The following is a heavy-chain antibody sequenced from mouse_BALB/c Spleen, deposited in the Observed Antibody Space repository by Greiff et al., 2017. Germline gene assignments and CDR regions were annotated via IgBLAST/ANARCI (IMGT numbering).Heavy chain of an antibody. CDR2: ISDGGSYT. CDR1: GFTFSDYY. V-gene: IGHV5-4*02. CDR3: ARDQGGNSFAY. J-gene: IGHJ3*01. Sequence: EVKLMESGGGLVKPGGSLKLSCAASGFTFSDYYMYWVRQTPEKRLEWVATISDGGSYTYYPDSVKGRFTISRDNAKNNLYLQMSSLKSEDTAMYYCARDQGGNSFAYWGQGTLVTVSA. D-gene: IGHD2-1*01.